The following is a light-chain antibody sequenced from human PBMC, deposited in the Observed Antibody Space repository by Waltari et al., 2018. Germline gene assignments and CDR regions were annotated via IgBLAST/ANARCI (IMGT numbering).Light chain of an antibody. CDR2: RSD. CDR1: YSNIGSNV. CDR3: ASWDDSLNGHWV. V-gene: IGLV1-44*01. J-gene: IGLJ3*02. Sequence: QSVLTQPPSASGTPGQRVTISCSGSYSNIGSNVVTWYQQLPGTAPKLLIYRSDRRPSGVPVRFSGSKSGSSASLAIDGLHSEDEADYYCASWDDSLNGHWVFGGGTKVTVL.